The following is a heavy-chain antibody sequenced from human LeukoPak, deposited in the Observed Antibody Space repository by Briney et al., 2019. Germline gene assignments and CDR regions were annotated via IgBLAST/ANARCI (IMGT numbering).Heavy chain of an antibody. CDR1: GYSISGGYY. V-gene: IGHV4-38-2*02. J-gene: IGHJ3*02. CDR3: AREHRIPGRFAFDI. D-gene: IGHD6-6*01. Sequence: SETLSLTCTVSGYSISGGYYWGWIRQPPGKGLEWIGSISHSGSTYYNPSLKSRVTISVDTSKNQFSLKLSSVTAADTAVYYCAREHRIPGRFAFDIWGQGTMVTVSS. CDR2: ISHSGST.